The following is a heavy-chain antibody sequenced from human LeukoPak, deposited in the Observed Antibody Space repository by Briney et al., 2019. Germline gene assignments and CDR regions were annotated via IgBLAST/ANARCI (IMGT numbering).Heavy chain of an antibody. J-gene: IGHJ4*02. D-gene: IGHD3-10*01. V-gene: IGHV4-59*12. CDR1: GGSITSYY. Sequence: SETLSLTCTVSGGSITSYYWSWIRQPPGKGLEWMGSVYYTGSIKYNPSLKSPVTISVDTSKNQFSLKLSSVTAADTAVYYCAREGSGSPDYWGQGTLVTVSS. CDR3: AREGSGSPDY. CDR2: VYYTGSI.